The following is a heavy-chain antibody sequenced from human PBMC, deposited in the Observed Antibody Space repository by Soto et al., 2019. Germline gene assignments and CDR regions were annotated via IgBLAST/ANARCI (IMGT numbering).Heavy chain of an antibody. Sequence: QVQLQQWGAGLLKPSETLSLTCAVYGGSFSGYYWSWIRQPPGKGLEWIGEINHSGSTNYNPSLKSRVTISVDTSKNQFYLKLSSVTAADTAVYYCARGLPPLRTMVRGVTHNWFDPWGQGTLVTVSS. J-gene: IGHJ5*02. CDR1: GGSFSGYY. V-gene: IGHV4-34*01. CDR2: INHSGST. CDR3: ARGLPPLRTMVRGVTHNWFDP. D-gene: IGHD3-10*01.